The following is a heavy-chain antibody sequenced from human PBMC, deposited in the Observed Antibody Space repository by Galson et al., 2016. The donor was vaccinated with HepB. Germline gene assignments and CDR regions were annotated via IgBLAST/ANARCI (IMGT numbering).Heavy chain of an antibody. D-gene: IGHD2-21*01. CDR1: GFTFSNAW. CDR3: TTDWVVATPRFVY. V-gene: IGHV3-15*01. Sequence: SLRLSCAASGFTFSNAWMSWVRQAPGKGLEWVGRIRSKTDGGTTEYAAPVKGRFTISRDDSTNMLFLQMNSLKTEDTAVYHCTTDWVVATPRFVYWGQGTLASVSS. J-gene: IGHJ4*03. CDR2: IRSKTDGGTT.